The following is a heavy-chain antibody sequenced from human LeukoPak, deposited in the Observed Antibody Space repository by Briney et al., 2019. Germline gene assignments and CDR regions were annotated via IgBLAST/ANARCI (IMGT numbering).Heavy chain of an antibody. J-gene: IGHJ5*02. CDR2: IRGGAENT. CDR1: GFTFSTYS. Sequence: GGSLRLSCAASGFTFSTYSMSWVRQAPGKGLEWVSAIRGGAENTYYADSVRGRFTISRDNYKDTLTLQMNGLRAEDTAIYYCAILSWDGRGTFSWGQGTLVTVSS. D-gene: IGHD2/OR15-2a*01. V-gene: IGHV3-23*01. CDR3: AILSWDGRGTFS.